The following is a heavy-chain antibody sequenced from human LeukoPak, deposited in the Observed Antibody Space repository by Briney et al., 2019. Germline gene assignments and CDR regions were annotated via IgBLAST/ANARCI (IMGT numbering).Heavy chain of an antibody. Sequence: GGSLRLSCAASGFTFSSYAMHWVRQAPGKGLEWVAVISYDGSNKYYADSVKGRFTISRDNSKNTLYLQMNSLRAEDTAVYYCARGKAARRQLSYYYGMDVWGQGTTVTVSS. J-gene: IGHJ6*02. D-gene: IGHD6-6*01. CDR2: ISYDGSNK. CDR3: ARGKAARRQLSYYYGMDV. V-gene: IGHV3-30-3*01. CDR1: GFTFSSYA.